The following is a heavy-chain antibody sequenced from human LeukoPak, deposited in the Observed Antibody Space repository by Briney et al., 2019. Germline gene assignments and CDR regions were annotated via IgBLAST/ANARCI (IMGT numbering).Heavy chain of an antibody. CDR3: ARDIETDYGDYVNGMDV. CDR1: GGTFSSYA. V-gene: IGHV1-69*13. D-gene: IGHD4-17*01. Sequence: GASVKVSCKASGGTFSSYAISWVRQAPGQGLEWMGGIIPIFGTANYAQKFQGRVTITADESTSTAYMELSSLRSEDTAVYYCARDIETDYGDYVNGMDVWGQGTTVTVSS. J-gene: IGHJ6*02. CDR2: IIPIFGTA.